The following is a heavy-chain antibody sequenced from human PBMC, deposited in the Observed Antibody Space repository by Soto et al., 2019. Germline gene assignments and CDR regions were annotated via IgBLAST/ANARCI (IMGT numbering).Heavy chain of an antibody. J-gene: IGHJ5*02. D-gene: IGHD3-16*01. CDR3: AKGGPFTGGFDP. CDR1: GLTLRSYA. Sequence: EGQLLQSGGDLVQPGGSLRLSCAGSGLTLRSYAMTWIRQTPEKGLEWVSTISGRSAVPSYADSVNGRFTVSRDNSKNTLSLPMNSLSTDDTAIYYCAKGGPFTGGFDPWGQGTMVTVSA. V-gene: IGHV3-23*01. CDR2: ISGRSAVP.